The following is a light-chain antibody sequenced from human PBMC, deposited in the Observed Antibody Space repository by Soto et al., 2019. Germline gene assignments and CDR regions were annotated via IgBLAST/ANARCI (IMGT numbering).Light chain of an antibody. J-gene: IGKJ2*01. Sequence: DVEMTQSPSTLPTSIGDRVTINCRASQNVSNWLAWYQQKPGKAPKLLIYKASRRESGVPTRYSASGSGIDFTLTIDSVQSDDFAAYFCQQYSKESSFGQGTKLEIK. CDR1: QNVSNW. CDR2: KAS. CDR3: QQYSKESS. V-gene: IGKV1-5*03.